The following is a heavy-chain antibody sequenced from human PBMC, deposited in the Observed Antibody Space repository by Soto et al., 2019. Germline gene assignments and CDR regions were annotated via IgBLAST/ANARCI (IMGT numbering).Heavy chain of an antibody. D-gene: IGHD6-19*01. CDR2: IYHSGST. CDR3: ARGAVAGTGDWFDP. V-gene: IGHV4-4*02. CDR1: GGSISSSNW. Sequence: PSETLSLTCAVSGGSISSSNWWSWVRQPPGKGLEWIGEIYHSGSTNYSPSLKSRVTISVDKSKNQFSLKLSSVTAADTAVYYCARGAVAGTGDWFDPWGQGTLVTVSS. J-gene: IGHJ5*02.